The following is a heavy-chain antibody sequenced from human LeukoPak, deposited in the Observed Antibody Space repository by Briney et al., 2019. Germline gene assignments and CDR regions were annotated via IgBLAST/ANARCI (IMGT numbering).Heavy chain of an antibody. D-gene: IGHD2-21*02. CDR2: INPRRDST. Sequence: GASVKVSCKASGYTFTNYFMHWVRQAPGQGLVWMGIINPRRDSTGYAQKFQGRITMTTDMSTRTVYMELSSLESEDTAVYYCARRDCVGDCYSNWFDPWGQGTLVTVSS. CDR1: GYTFTNYF. J-gene: IGHJ5*02. CDR3: ARRDCVGDCYSNWFDP. V-gene: IGHV1-46*01.